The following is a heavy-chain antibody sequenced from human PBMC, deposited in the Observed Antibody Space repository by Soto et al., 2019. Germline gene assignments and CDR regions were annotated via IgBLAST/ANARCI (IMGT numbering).Heavy chain of an antibody. CDR3: AKQRAGYGSGSDTFYFDF. J-gene: IGHJ4*02. Sequence: GGSLRLSCSTSGFTFSTYAMNWVRQSPGKGLEWVSALSGSGGTTYYADSVRGRFTISRDNSKNTLFLQMSSLRAEDTALYYCAKQRAGYGSGSDTFYFDFWGQGTLVTVSS. V-gene: IGHV3-23*01. CDR2: LSGSGGTT. D-gene: IGHD3-10*01. CDR1: GFTFSTYA.